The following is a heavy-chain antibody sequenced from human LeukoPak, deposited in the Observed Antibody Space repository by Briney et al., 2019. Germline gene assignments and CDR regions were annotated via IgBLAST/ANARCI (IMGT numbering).Heavy chain of an antibody. D-gene: IGHD3-22*01. Sequence: PGGSLRLSCAASGFTFSSYGMHWVRQAPGKGLEWVAVISYDGSNKYYADSVKGRFTISRDNSKNTLYLQMNSLRAEDTAVYYCAKVSHYDSSGYLTNVFWRGVYYFDYWGQGTLVTVSS. CDR2: ISYDGSNK. J-gene: IGHJ4*02. CDR1: GFTFSSYG. V-gene: IGHV3-30*18. CDR3: AKVSHYDSSGYLTNVFWRGVYYFDY.